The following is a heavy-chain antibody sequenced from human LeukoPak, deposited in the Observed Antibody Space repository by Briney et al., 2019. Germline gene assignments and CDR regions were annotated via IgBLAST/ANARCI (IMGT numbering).Heavy chain of an antibody. V-gene: IGHV3-48*01. CDR3: ARGIDDGDNWFDP. D-gene: IGHD1-1*01. CDR1: GFTFSSYS. J-gene: IGHJ5*02. CDR2: ISSSSSTI. Sequence: GGSLRLSCAASGFTFSSYSMNWVRQAPGKGLEWVSYISSSSSTIYYADSVKGRFTISRDNAKNSLYLQMNSLRAEDTALYYCARGIDDGDNWFDPWGQGTLVTVSS.